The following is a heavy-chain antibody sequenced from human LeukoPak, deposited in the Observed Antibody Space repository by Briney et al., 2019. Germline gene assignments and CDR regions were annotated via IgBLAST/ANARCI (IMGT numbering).Heavy chain of an antibody. CDR1: GSTFSSYG. D-gene: IGHD2-2*01. J-gene: IGHJ3*02. Sequence: GGSLRLSCAASGSTFSSYGMHWVRQAPGKGLEWVAVIWYDGSNKYYADSVKGRFTISRDNSKNTLYLQMNSLRAEDTAVYYCARDQYCSSTSCYDRAFDIWGQGTMVTVSS. CDR2: IWYDGSNK. CDR3: ARDQYCSSTSCYDRAFDI. V-gene: IGHV3-33*01.